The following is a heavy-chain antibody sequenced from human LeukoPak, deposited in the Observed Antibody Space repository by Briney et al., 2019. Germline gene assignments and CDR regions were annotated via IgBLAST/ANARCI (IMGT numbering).Heavy chain of an antibody. CDR2: ISWNSGSI. CDR1: GFTFDDYA. CDR3: AKDRGMGSITMIGS. Sequence: GRSLRLSCAASGFTFDDYAMHWVRQAPGKGLEWVSGISWNSGSIGYADSVKGRFTISRDNAKNSLYLQMNSLRAEDTALYYCAKDRGMGSITMIGSWGQGTLVTVSS. V-gene: IGHV3-9*01. J-gene: IGHJ5*02. D-gene: IGHD3-22*01.